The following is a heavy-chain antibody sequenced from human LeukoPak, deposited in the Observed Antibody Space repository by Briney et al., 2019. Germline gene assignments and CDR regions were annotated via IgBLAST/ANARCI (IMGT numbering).Heavy chain of an antibody. D-gene: IGHD2-2*01. CDR3: ARDHSSIVVVPADWFDP. CDR1: GGAFSSYA. V-gene: IGHV1-69*13. Sequence: GASVKVSCKASGGAFSSYAISWVRQAPRQGLEWMGGIIPIFGTANYAQKFQGRVTITADESTSTAYMELSSLRSEDTAVYYCARDHSSIVVVPADWFDPWGQGTLVTVSS. CDR2: IIPIFGTA. J-gene: IGHJ5*02.